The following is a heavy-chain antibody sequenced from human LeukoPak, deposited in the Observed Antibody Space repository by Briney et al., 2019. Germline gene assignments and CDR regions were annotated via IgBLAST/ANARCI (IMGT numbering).Heavy chain of an antibody. CDR2: IRYDGSNK. J-gene: IGHJ6*03. CDR1: GFTFSSYG. Sequence: GGSLRLSCAASGFTFSSYGMHWVRQAPGKGLEWVAFIRYDGSNKYYADSVKGRFTISRDNSKNTLYLQMNSLRAEDTAVYYCAKEAGDSSSSLYHYYYMDVWGKGTTVTVSS. CDR3: AKEAGDSSSSLYHYYYMDV. V-gene: IGHV3-30*02. D-gene: IGHD6-6*01.